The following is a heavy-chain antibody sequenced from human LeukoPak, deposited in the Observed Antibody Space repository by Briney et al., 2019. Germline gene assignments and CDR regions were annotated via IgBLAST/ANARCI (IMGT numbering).Heavy chain of an antibody. V-gene: IGHV4-61*01. CDR3: ARLEDVRVSMVPGLMMTPPYFDP. CDR1: GASITTDSSY. J-gene: IGHJ5*02. CDR2: IYQSEST. D-gene: IGHD3-10*01. Sequence: PSEIQSLTCPVSGASITTDSSYWSWIRQPPGKGRQWIGFIYQSESTSYNPSVKSRVTISVDTSKNQFSLRLSSVNAADTAVYYCARLEDVRVSMVPGLMMTPPYFDPWGQGTPVTVSS.